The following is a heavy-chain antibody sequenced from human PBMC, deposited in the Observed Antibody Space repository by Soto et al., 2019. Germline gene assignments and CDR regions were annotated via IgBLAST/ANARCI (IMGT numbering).Heavy chain of an antibody. V-gene: IGHV1-69*19. CDR3: AREVQVHTPAFGY. Sequence: QVQLVQSGAEMKKPGSSVKVSCQSSGGTFTTYAMNWVRQAPGQGPEWMGDISPMFGAANYAPKFQGRVTITADESTGTSYMQLSSLTSEDTALYCCAREVQVHTPAFGYWGQGTLVTVSS. D-gene: IGHD3-10*01. CDR2: ISPMFGAA. J-gene: IGHJ4*02. CDR1: GGTFTTYA.